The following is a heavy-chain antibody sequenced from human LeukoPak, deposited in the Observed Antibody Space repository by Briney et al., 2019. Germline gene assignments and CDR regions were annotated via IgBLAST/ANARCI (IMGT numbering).Heavy chain of an antibody. D-gene: IGHD6-13*01. CDR3: ASIAAAGLSRGDYFDY. J-gene: IGHJ4*02. CDR1: GITFSSHA. V-gene: IGHV3-21*01. Sequence: PGGSLRHSCAASGITFSSHAMSWVRQAPGKGLEWVSSISSSSSYIYYADSVKGRFTISRDNAKNSLYLQMNSLRAEDTAVYYCASIAAAGLSRGDYFDYWGQGTLVTVSS. CDR2: ISSSSSYI.